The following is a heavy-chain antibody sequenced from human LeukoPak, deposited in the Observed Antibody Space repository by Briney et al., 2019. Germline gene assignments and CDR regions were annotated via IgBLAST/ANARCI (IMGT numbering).Heavy chain of an antibody. CDR2: INWNGGST. V-gene: IGHV3-20*04. J-gene: IGHJ6*03. Sequence: GGSLRLSCAAPGFTFDDYGMSWVRQAPGKGLEWVSGINWNGGSTGYADSVKGRFTIPRDNAKNSLYLQMNSLRAEDTALYYCARDYYYYYMDVWGKGTTVTVSS. CDR3: ARDYYYYYMDV. CDR1: GFTFDDYG.